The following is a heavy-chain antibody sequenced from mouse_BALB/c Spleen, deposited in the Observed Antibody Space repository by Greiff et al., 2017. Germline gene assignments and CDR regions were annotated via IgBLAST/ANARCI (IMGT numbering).Heavy chain of an antibody. D-gene: IGHD1-1*01. CDR1: GFTFSSYG. Sequence: EVQLVESGGDLVKPGGSLKLSCAASGFTFSSYGMSWVRQTPDKRLEWVATISSGGSYTYYPDSVKGRFTISRDNAKNTLYLQMSSLKSEDTAMYYCARQNYGSSYAAYWGQGTLVTVSA. CDR3: ARQNYGSSYAAY. V-gene: IGHV5-6*01. J-gene: IGHJ3*01. CDR2: ISSGGSYT.